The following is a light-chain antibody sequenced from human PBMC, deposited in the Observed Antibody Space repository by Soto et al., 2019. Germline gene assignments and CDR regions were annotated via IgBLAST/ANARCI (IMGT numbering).Light chain of an antibody. V-gene: IGKV3-20*01. J-gene: IGKJ5*01. CDR3: QLYGISPH. CDR2: APS. Sequence: EIVSTQSPGTLSLSPGERATLSCKTSQTSGSNFLAWYQHKPGQAPRLLIYAPSNRATGIPDRFSGSGSGPDFTLTINRLEPEDFAVYYCQLYGISPHFGQGTRLEI. CDR1: QTSGSNF.